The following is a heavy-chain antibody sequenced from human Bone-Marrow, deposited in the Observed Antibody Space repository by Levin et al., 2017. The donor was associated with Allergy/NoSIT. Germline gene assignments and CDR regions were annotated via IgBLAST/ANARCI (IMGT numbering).Heavy chain of an antibody. CDR1: GLTFNNAW. CDR3: TSRTPGYSSGWSLGADAFDI. V-gene: IGHV3-15*01. D-gene: IGHD6-19*01. CDR2: IKSRADGGAI. Sequence: GGSLRLSCTDSGLTFNNAWMTWVRQAPGKGLEWVGHIKSRADGGAIAYAAPVKGRFSISRDDSKNTLFLQMNSFKTEDTGGYYCTSRTPGYSSGWSLGADAFDIWGQVTMVTVSS. J-gene: IGHJ3*02.